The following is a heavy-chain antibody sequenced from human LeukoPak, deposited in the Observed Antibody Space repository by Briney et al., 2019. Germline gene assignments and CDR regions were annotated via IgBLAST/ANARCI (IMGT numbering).Heavy chain of an antibody. V-gene: IGHV3-11*01. D-gene: IGHD3-9*01. J-gene: IGHJ5*02. CDR3: ARDSPSVDISEVRFDP. CDR2: ISGSGSTI. CDR1: GFTFSDYY. Sequence: GGSLRLSCAASGFTFSDYYMSWIRQAPGKGLEWVSYISGSGSTIYYADSVKGRFTISRDDAKNSLYLQMNSLRAEDTAVYYCARDSPSVDISEVRFDPWGQGTLVTVSS.